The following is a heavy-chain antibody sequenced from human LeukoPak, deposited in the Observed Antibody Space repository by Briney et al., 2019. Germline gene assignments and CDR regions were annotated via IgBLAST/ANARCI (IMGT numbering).Heavy chain of an antibody. J-gene: IGHJ4*02. V-gene: IGHV4-59*12. Sequence: SETLSLTCTVSGGSISSYYWSWIRQPPGKGLEWIGYIYHSGSTYYNPSLKSRVTISVDRSKNQFSLKLSSVTAADTAVYYCARAVAATSAALDYWGQGTLVTVSS. D-gene: IGHD2-15*01. CDR1: GGSISSYY. CDR2: IYHSGST. CDR3: ARAVAATSAALDY.